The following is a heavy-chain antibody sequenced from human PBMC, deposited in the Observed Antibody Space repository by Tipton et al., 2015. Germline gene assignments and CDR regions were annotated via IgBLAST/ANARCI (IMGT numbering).Heavy chain of an antibody. Sequence: TLSLTCTVSGGSISSAGFYWSWIRQHPGKGLEWIGYIYYSGSTYYNPSLKSRLAISIDTSKNQFSLKLSSVTAADTAVYYCARTLGGSIAAPRGFDSWGQGTLVSVSS. J-gene: IGHJ4*02. CDR2: IYYSGST. CDR3: ARTLGGSIAAPRGFDS. D-gene: IGHD6-6*01. CDR1: GGSISSAGFY. V-gene: IGHV4-31*03.